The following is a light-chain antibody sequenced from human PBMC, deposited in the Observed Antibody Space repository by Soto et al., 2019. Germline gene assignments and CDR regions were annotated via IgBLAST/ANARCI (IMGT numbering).Light chain of an antibody. V-gene: IGKV1-12*01. CDR2: TTS. CDR1: QAINRW. Sequence: DIQMTQSPSFMSASVEDRVTVTCRASQAINRWLAWYQQKPGKAPKLLIYTTSTLASGVPSRFSGSGSGTDFTLTISSLQPEDFATYYCQQANTFPITFGQGTRLDI. J-gene: IGKJ5*01. CDR3: QQANTFPIT.